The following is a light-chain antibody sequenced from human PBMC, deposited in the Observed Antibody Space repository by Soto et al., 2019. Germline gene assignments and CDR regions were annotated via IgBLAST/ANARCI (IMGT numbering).Light chain of an antibody. CDR1: QYISSW. Sequence: DIPMTQSPSTLSASVGDRVTISCRASQYISSWLAWYQQKPGKAPQLLIYQASNLESGVPSKFSGSGSGTEFTLTISSLQPDDSATYYCQQYNGYPWTFGQGTKVEIK. V-gene: IGKV1-5*03. CDR3: QQYNGYPWT. CDR2: QAS. J-gene: IGKJ1*01.